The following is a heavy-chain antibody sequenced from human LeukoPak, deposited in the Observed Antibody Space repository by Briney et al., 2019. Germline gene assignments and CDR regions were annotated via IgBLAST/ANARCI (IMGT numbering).Heavy chain of an antibody. V-gene: IGHV1-2*02. CDR2: INPNSGGT. Sequence: ASVKVSCKASGYTFTSYGISWVRQAPGQGLEWMGWINPNSGGTNYAQKFQGRVTMTRDTSISTVYMELSRLRSDDTAVYYCARESRDKGDAFDIWGQGTMVTVSS. J-gene: IGHJ3*02. D-gene: IGHD2-15*01. CDR1: GYTFTSYG. CDR3: ARESRDKGDAFDI.